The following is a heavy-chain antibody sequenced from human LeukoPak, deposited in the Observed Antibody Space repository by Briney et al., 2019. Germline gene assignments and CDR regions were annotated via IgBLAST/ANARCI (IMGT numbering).Heavy chain of an antibody. CDR1: GGSFSGYY. V-gene: IGHV4-34*01. Sequence: PSETLSGTCAVYGGSFSGYYWSWIRQPPGKGLEWIGEINHSGSTNYNPSLKSRVTISVDTSKNQFSLKLSSVTAADTAVYYCARLRGYDSSGYYQPDAFDIWGQGTMVTVSS. D-gene: IGHD3-22*01. CDR2: INHSGST. CDR3: ARLRGYDSSGYYQPDAFDI. J-gene: IGHJ3*02.